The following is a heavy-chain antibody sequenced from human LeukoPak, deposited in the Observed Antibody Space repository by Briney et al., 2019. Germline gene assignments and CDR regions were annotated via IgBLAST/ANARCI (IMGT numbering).Heavy chain of an antibody. J-gene: IGHJ6*03. Sequence: GGSLRLSCAASGFTFSNAWMSWVRQVPGKGLEWVGRIKSKTDGGTTDYAAPVKGRFTISRDDSKNTLYLQMNSLKTEDTAVYYCTTGGGSSWRGYYYYYMDVWGKGTTVTVSS. CDR3: TTGGGSSWRGYYYYYMDV. CDR2: IKSKTDGGTT. CDR1: GFTFSNAW. D-gene: IGHD6-13*01. V-gene: IGHV3-15*01.